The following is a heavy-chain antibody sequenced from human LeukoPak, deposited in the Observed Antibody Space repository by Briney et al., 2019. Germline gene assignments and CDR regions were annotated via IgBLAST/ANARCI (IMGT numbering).Heavy chain of an antibody. J-gene: IGHJ4*02. CDR1: GGSISSSSYY. CDR3: ARHVPGGYYDSSGYSAD. CDR2: IYYSGST. D-gene: IGHD3-22*01. Sequence: SETLSLTCTVSGGSISSSSYYWGWIRQPPGKGLEWIGSIYYSGSTYYNPSLKSRVTISVDTSKNQFSLKLSSVTAADTAVYYCARHVPGGYYDSSGYSADWGQGTLVTVSS. V-gene: IGHV4-39*01.